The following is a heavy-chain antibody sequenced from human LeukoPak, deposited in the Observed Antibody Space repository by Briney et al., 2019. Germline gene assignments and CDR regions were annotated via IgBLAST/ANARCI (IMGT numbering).Heavy chain of an antibody. Sequence: ASVKVSCKASGYTFTNYHIIWVRQAAGQGLEWMGWMNPKTGYTVYAQKFRGRVTMTRYTSINTAYMELSSLRSEDTAVYYCARDGGPRIGYYDSSGYHWGQGTLVTVSS. CDR2: MNPKTGYT. D-gene: IGHD3-22*01. V-gene: IGHV1-8*01. CDR3: ARDGGPRIGYYDSSGYH. CDR1: GYTFTNYH. J-gene: IGHJ4*02.